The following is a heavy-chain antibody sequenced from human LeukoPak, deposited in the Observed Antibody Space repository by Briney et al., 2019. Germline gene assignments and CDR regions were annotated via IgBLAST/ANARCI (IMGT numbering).Heavy chain of an antibody. Sequence: GGSLRLSCAASGFTFSSYGMHWVRQAPGKGLEWVAFIRYDGSNKYYADSVKGRFTISRDNSKDTLYLQMNSLRAEDTAVYYCARARAIAAAGTRVVGYWGQGTLVTASS. V-gene: IGHV3-30*02. J-gene: IGHJ4*02. CDR2: IRYDGSNK. CDR1: GFTFSSYG. CDR3: ARARAIAAAGTRVVGY. D-gene: IGHD6-13*01.